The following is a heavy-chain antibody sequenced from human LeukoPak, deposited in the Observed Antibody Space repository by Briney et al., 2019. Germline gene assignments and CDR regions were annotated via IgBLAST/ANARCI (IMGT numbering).Heavy chain of an antibody. Sequence: GGSLRLSCAASGFTVSSNFISWVRQAPGKGLEWVSIIYAGGATYYADSVKGRFTISRDDSKNTLYLQMNSLRAEDTAVYYCARSGGTTVRFDYWGQGNLVTVSS. CDR3: ARSGGTTVRFDY. D-gene: IGHD4-17*01. CDR2: IYAGGAT. V-gene: IGHV3-53*01. CDR1: GFTVSSNF. J-gene: IGHJ4*02.